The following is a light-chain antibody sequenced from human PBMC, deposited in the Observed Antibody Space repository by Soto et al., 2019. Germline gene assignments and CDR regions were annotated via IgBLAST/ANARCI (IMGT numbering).Light chain of an antibody. CDR3: QQYNNWLPA. J-gene: IGKJ2*01. Sequence: EIVMTQSPATLSVSPGERATLSCRASQSIRSNLAWYQQKPGQAPRLLIYGASTRATGIPARFSGSGSGTEFTLTISSLQSEDFAIYYCQQYNNWLPAFGQGTKLEIK. V-gene: IGKV3-15*01. CDR2: GAS. CDR1: QSIRSN.